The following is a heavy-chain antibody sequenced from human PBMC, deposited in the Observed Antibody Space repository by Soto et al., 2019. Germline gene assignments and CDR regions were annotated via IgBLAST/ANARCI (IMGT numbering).Heavy chain of an antibody. D-gene: IGHD6-19*01. V-gene: IGHV3-48*03. CDR2: ISVSGSNI. J-gene: IGHJ4*02. CDR1: GFTFSTYE. Sequence: GGSLRLSCAASGFTFSTYEMNWVRQAPGKGLEWLSYISVSGSNIYYADSVKGRFTISRDNAKNSLFLQMNSLRADDTAFYYCARDKGADTGAIDCWGQGTLVTVS. CDR3: ARDKGADTGAIDC.